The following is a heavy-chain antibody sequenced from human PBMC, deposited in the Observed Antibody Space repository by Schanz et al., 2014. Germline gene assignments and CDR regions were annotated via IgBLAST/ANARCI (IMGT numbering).Heavy chain of an antibody. CDR2: ISYDGSHK. D-gene: IGHD6-13*01. V-gene: IGHV3-30*14. Sequence: QVQLVESGGGVVRPGRSLRLSCAASEFTFTTYAMHWVRQAPGKGLEWVAVISYDGSHKYYADSVKGRFTISRHNSKNALYLQMNSLRAEDTAVYYCARVRGAYTISWYLNWGQGTLVTVSS. CDR3: ARVRGAYTISWYLN. J-gene: IGHJ4*02. CDR1: EFTFTTYA.